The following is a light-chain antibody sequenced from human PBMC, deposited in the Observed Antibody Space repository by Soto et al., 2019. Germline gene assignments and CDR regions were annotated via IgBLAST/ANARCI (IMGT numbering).Light chain of an antibody. Sequence: DIQMTQSPSSLSASVGDRVTITCRASQDISIYLAWFQQKPGKVPKLLIYAASTLQSGVPSRFRGSKSLTDFTLTISSLQPEDVATYYCQRYNGAPYTFGGGTKVE. J-gene: IGKJ4*01. CDR3: QRYNGAPYT. CDR1: QDISIY. V-gene: IGKV1-27*01. CDR2: AAS.